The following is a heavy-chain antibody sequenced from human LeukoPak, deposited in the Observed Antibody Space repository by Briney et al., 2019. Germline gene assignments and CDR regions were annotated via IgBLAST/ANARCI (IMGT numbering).Heavy chain of an antibody. V-gene: IGHV4-59*10. J-gene: IGHJ5*02. Sequence: SETLSLTCAVYGGSFSGYYWSWIRQPAGKALEWIGRIYTSGSTNYNPSLKSRVTMSVDTSKNQFSLKLISVTAADTAVYYCARVLARGQKYSSNWNGWFDPWGQGTLVTVSS. D-gene: IGHD6-13*01. CDR3: ARVLARGQKYSSNWNGWFDP. CDR1: GGSFSGYY. CDR2: IYTSGST.